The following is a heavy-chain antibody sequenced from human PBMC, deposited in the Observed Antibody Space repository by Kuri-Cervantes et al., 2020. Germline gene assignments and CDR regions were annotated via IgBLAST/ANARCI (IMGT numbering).Heavy chain of an antibody. CDR2: ISAYNGDT. Sequence: ASVKVSCKASGYTFSNYGISWVRQAPGQGLEWLGWISAYNGDTKYAQKVQGRVTMTTDTSTSTAYMELRSLTSDDTAVYYCARVGGSGTSFDWFDPWGQGTLVTVSS. CDR3: ARVGGSGTSFDWFDP. D-gene: IGHD3-10*01. J-gene: IGHJ5*02. CDR1: GYTFSNYG. V-gene: IGHV1-18*01.